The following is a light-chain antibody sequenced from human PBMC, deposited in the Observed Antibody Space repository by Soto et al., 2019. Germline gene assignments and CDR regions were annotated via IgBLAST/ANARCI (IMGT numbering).Light chain of an antibody. CDR1: SSDVGAYKF. CDR2: EVN. Sequence: QSALTQPPSASGSPGQSVTIACTGTSSDVGAYKFVSWYQLHPGKAPKLMIYEVNVRPSGVPDRFSGSKSGNTASLTVSGLQVEDEPDYYCSSYGGRSNLVFGGGTKLTVL. J-gene: IGLJ2*01. CDR3: SSYGGRSNLV. V-gene: IGLV2-8*01.